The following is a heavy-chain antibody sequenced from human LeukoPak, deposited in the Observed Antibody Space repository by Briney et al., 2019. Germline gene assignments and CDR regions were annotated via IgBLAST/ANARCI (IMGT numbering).Heavy chain of an antibody. D-gene: IGHD3-16*01. CDR2: IKQDGSDK. V-gene: IGHV3-7*02. Sequence: GGSLRLSCAASGFTFSSHWMSCVRQAPGKGLEWVANIKQDGSDKNYVGSVKGRFTISRDNDKNSLYLQMNSLRAEDTAVYYCARNGGNFDYWGQGTLVTVSS. CDR1: GFTFSSHW. CDR3: ARNGGNFDY. J-gene: IGHJ4*02.